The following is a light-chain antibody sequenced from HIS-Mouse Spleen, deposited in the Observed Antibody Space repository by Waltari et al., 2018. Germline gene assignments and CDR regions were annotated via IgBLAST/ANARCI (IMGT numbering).Light chain of an antibody. CDR1: KLGDKY. J-gene: IGLJ2*01. V-gene: IGLV3-1*01. CDR3: QAWDSSTVV. CDR2: QDS. Sequence: VSVSPGQTASITCSGDKLGDKYACWYQQKPGQSPVLVIYQDSKRPSGIPERFSGSNSGNTATLTISGTQAMDEADYYCQAWDSSTVVFGGGTKLTVL.